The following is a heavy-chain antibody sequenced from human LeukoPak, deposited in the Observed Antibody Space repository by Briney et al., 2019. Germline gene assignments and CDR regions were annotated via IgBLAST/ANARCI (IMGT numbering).Heavy chain of an antibody. V-gene: IGHV5-51*01. Sequence: GESLKISCKGSGYSFTSYWIGWVRQMPGKGLEWMGIIYPGDSDTRYSPSFQGQVTISADKSISTAYLQWSSLKASDTAMYYCATLQYDYVWGSYRFPFDYWGQGTLVTASS. CDR1: GYSFTSYW. CDR2: IYPGDSDT. D-gene: IGHD3-16*02. J-gene: IGHJ4*02. CDR3: ATLQYDYVWGSYRFPFDY.